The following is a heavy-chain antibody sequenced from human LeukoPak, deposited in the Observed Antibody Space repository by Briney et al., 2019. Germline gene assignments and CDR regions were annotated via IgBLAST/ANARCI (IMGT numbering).Heavy chain of an antibody. CDR2: INPNSGGT. Sequence: ASVKVSYKASGYTFTGYYMHWVRQAPGQGLEWMGWINPNSGGTNYAQKFQGRVTMTRDTSTSTAHMELSRLRSDDTAVYYCARAPLYNWNPFDYWGQGTLVTVSS. CDR3: ARAPLYNWNPFDY. D-gene: IGHD1-20*01. J-gene: IGHJ4*02. V-gene: IGHV1-2*02. CDR1: GYTFTGYY.